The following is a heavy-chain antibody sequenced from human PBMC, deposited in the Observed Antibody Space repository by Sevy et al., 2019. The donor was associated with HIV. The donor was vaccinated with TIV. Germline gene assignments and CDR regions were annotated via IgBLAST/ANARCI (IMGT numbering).Heavy chain of an antibody. CDR2: IWYDGSNK. D-gene: IGHD3-10*01. V-gene: IGHV3-33*01. Sequence: GGSLRLSCAASGFTFSSYGMHWVRQAPGKGLEWVAVIWYDGSNKYYADSVKGRFTISRDNSKNTLYLQMNSLRVEDTAVYYCARDLVSTLLWFGEPHLDYWGQGTLVTVSS. J-gene: IGHJ4*02. CDR3: ARDLVSTLLWFGEPHLDY. CDR1: GFTFSSYG.